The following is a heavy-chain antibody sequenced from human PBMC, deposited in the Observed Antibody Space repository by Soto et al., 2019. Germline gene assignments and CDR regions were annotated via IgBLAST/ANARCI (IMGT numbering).Heavy chain of an antibody. V-gene: IGHV3-23*01. CDR1: GFTFSSYA. D-gene: IGHD3-10*01. Sequence: EVQLLESGGGLVQPGGSLRLSCAASGFTFSSYAMSWVRQAPGKGLEWVSAISGSGGSTYYADSVKGRFTISRDNSKNTLYLQMNSLRAEDTAVYYCAKDLRDTWFGELYGYFDYWGQGTLVTVSS. CDR2: ISGSGGST. J-gene: IGHJ4*02. CDR3: AKDLRDTWFGELYGYFDY.